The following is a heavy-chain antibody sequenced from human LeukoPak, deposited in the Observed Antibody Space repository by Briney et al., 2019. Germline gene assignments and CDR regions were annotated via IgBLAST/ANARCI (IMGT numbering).Heavy chain of an antibody. CDR2: IYYTGST. CDR1: GGSVSSDSYY. V-gene: IGHV4-61*01. CDR3: ATKGPRRGYFDY. Sequence: SETLSLTCTVSGGSVSSDSYYWSWIRQPPGRGLEWIGYIYYTGSTNYNPSLKSRVTISVDMSKNQFSLKLTSVTAADTAVYYCATKGPRRGYFDYWGQGTLVAVSS. J-gene: IGHJ4*02.